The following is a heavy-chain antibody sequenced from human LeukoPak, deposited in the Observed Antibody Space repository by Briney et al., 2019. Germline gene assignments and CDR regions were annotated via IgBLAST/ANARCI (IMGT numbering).Heavy chain of an antibody. V-gene: IGHV3-21*01. D-gene: IGHD6-19*01. Sequence: KTGGSLRLSCAASGFTFRSYSMNRVRQAPRKGLEGVSSISIISSYIYYADSVKGRLTISRDNAKNSLYLQMNSLRAEHTAVYYCAREASSGWYGLFDYWGQGTLVTVSS. CDR1: GFTFRSYS. CDR3: AREASSGWYGLFDY. CDR2: ISIISSYI. J-gene: IGHJ4*02.